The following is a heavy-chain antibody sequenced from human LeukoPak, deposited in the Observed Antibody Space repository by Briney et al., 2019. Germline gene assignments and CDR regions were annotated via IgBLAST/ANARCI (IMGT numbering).Heavy chain of an antibody. V-gene: IGHV3-11*06. D-gene: IGHD4-11*01. Sequence: GGSLRLSCATSGFTFSDYYMSWIRQAPGKGLEWVSSISSSSSYIYYADSVKGRSTISSDNAKNELYLQMKSLRAEDTAVYYCARDAYSNYDWFDPWGQGTLVTVSS. CDR1: GFTFSDYY. CDR3: ARDAYSNYDWFDP. CDR2: ISSSSSYI. J-gene: IGHJ5*02.